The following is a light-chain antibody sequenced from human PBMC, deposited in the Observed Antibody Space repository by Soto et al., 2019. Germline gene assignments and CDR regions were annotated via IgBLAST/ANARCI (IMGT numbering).Light chain of an antibody. V-gene: IGLV3-25*03. CDR1: ALPQQY. Sequence: SYELTQPPSVSVSPGQTARITCSGDALPQQYSCWYQQKPGQAPLLLIYKVTERPSGIPERFSGSSSGTTVTLTISGVQAEDEADYYCQSADSTVSVVFGGGTKLTVL. CDR3: QSADSTVSVV. CDR2: KVT. J-gene: IGLJ2*01.